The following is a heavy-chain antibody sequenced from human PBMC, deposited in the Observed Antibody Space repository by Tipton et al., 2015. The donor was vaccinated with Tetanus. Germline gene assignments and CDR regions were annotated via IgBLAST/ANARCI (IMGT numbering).Heavy chain of an antibody. CDR3: ARDPTRRFDY. CDR1: GFTFSDHW. Sequence: SLRLSCAGSGFTFSDHWMSWVRQVPGKGLEWVANIKHDGSENYYVDSVKGRFTISRDNAKNSLYLQMNSLRAEDTAVYYCARDPTRRFDYWGPGTLVTVSS. CDR2: IKHDGSEN. D-gene: IGHD1/OR15-1a*01. J-gene: IGHJ4*02. V-gene: IGHV3-7*01.